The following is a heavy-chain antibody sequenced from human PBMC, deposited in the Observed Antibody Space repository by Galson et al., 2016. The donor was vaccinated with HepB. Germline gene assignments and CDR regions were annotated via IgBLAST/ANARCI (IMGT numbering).Heavy chain of an antibody. CDR2: IGIAGDT. J-gene: IGHJ4*01. D-gene: IGHD1-26*01. CDR3: AGGTYSHLDY. CDR1: GFTFSTHD. Sequence: SLRLSCAASGFTFSTHDMHWVRQAPGKGLEWVSHIGIAGDTYYLGSVKGRFTTSRENAKNSLYLQMNSLRVEDTAVYYCAGGTYSHLDYWGHGTLVTVSS. V-gene: IGHV3-13*01.